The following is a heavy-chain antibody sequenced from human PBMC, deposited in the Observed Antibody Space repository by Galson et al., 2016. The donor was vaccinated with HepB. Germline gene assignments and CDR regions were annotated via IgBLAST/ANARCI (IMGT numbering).Heavy chain of an antibody. CDR1: GYSFSSYA. CDR2: INAGEGNT. Sequence: SVKVSCKASGYSFSSYAFHWVRQAPGQRLEWLGWINAGEGNTEYSQKFQGRVSFTSDTSATTVYMGLSRLRQEDTAVYFCATVIIDFSTGPSSKSAFETWGQGTRLTVSS. V-gene: IGHV1-3*01. CDR3: ATVIIDFSTGPSSKSAFET. J-gene: IGHJ3*02. D-gene: IGHD3/OR15-3a*01.